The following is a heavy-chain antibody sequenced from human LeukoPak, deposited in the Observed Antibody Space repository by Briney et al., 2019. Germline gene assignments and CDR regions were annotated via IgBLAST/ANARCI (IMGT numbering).Heavy chain of an antibody. CDR1: GFTFSTYW. J-gene: IGHJ4*02. V-gene: IGHV3-74*01. CDR2: INIDGSIT. CDR3: ARGKGYSYGLYYFDY. Sequence: GGSLRLSCAASGFTFSTYWMHWVRQAPGKGLVWVSFINIDGSITSYADSVKGRFTISRDNSRNTLYLQMNSLRAEDTAVYYCARGKGYSYGLYYFDYWGQGTLVTVSS. D-gene: IGHD5-18*01.